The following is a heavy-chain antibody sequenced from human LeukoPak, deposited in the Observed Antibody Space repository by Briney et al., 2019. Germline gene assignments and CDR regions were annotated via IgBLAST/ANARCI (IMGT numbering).Heavy chain of an antibody. D-gene: IGHD3-10*01. CDR3: ARESYGSGIFDY. CDR1: GFTYDDYA. CDR2: ISWNSGSI. Sequence: GGSLRLSCAASGFTYDDYAMHWVRQAPGKGLEWVSGISWNSGSIGYADSVKGRFTISRDNAKNSLYLQMNSLRAEDTAVYYCARESYGSGIFDYWGQGTLVTVSS. J-gene: IGHJ4*02. V-gene: IGHV3-9*01.